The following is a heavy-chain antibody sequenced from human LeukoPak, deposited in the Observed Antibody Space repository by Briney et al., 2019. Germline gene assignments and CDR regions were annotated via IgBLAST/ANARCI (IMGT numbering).Heavy chain of an antibody. V-gene: IGHV3-23*01. CDR3: ARDLGRHYDSSEGFLLGMDV. CDR1: GFTFSSYA. J-gene: IGHJ6*02. Sequence: GGSLRLSCAASGFTFSSYAMSWVRQAPGKGLEWASAISGSGGSTYYADSVKGRFTISRDNSKNTLYLQMNSLRAEDTAVYYCARDLGRHYDSSEGFLLGMDVWGQGTTVTVSS. CDR2: ISGSGGST. D-gene: IGHD3-22*01.